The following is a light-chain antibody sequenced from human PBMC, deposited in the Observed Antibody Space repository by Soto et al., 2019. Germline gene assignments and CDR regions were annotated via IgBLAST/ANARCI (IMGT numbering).Light chain of an antibody. J-gene: IGKJ1*01. CDR2: GAS. CDR1: QSVSSTY. V-gene: IGKV3-20*01. CDR3: QQYGSSPTT. Sequence: EIVLTQSPGTLSLSPGERATLSCRASQSVSSTYLAWYQQKPGQAPRLLIYGASSRATGSPDKFSGGGSGTDFTLTISRLEPEDFAVYYCQQYGSSPTTFGQGTKVEIK.